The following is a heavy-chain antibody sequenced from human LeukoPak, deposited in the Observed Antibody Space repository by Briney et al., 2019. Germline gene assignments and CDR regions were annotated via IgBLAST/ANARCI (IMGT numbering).Heavy chain of an antibody. Sequence: SGTLSLTCAVSGGSISSSNWWSWVRQPPGKGLEWIGEIYHSGSTNYNPSLKSRVTISVDKSKNQFSLKLSSVTAADTAVYYCAREIGYYGSGSSIDPWGQGTLVTVSS. V-gene: IGHV4-4*02. CDR3: AREIGYYGSGSSIDP. D-gene: IGHD3-10*01. J-gene: IGHJ5*02. CDR2: IYHSGST. CDR1: GGSISSSNW.